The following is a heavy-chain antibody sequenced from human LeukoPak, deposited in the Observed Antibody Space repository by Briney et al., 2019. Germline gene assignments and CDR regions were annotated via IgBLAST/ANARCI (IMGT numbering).Heavy chain of an antibody. CDR3: AKDPVVVPAAGAFDI. CDR1: GFAFGSEA. D-gene: IGHD2-2*01. CDR2: ISPGGGTT. J-gene: IGHJ3*02. Sequence: GGSLRLSCAVSGFAFGSEAMSWVRQSPARGLEWVASISPGGGTTYYADYVKGRFTISRDNSKNTLYLQMNSLRAEDTAVYYCAKDPVVVPAAGAFDIWGQGTMVTVSS. V-gene: IGHV3-23*01.